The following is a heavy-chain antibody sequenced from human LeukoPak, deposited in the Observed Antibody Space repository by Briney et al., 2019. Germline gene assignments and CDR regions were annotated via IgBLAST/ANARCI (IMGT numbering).Heavy chain of an antibody. Sequence: PSETLSLTCTVSGGSISIYHWSWVRQPPGKGLEWIGYIYYSGSTNYNPSLKSRVTISVDMSKNQFSLKLSSVTAADTAVYFCARGVWEPYYWGQGTLVTVSS. CDR3: ARGVWEPYY. V-gene: IGHV4-59*08. J-gene: IGHJ4*02. CDR1: GGSISIYH. D-gene: IGHD1-26*01. CDR2: IYYSGST.